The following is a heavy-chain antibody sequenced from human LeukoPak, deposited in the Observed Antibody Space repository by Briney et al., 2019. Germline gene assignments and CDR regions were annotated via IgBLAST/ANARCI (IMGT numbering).Heavy chain of an antibody. J-gene: IGHJ4*02. V-gene: IGHV4-34*01. Sequence: SETLSLTCAVYGGSFSGYYWSWIRQPPGKGLEWIGEINHSGSTNYNPSLKSRVTISVDTSKNQFSLKLSSVTAADTAVYYCARGRTRVQTSPWNYWGQGTLVTVSS. CDR3: ARGRTRVQTSPWNY. D-gene: IGHD1-14*01. CDR1: GGSFSGYY. CDR2: INHSGST.